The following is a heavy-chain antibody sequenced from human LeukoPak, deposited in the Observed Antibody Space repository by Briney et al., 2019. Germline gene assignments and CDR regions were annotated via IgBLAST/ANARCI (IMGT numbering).Heavy chain of an antibody. V-gene: IGHV4-34*01. CDR1: GGSFSGYY. CDR3: ARGSRGHPYYYGMDV. Sequence: KTSETLSLTCAVYGGSFSGYYWSWIRQPPGQGLEWIGEINHSGSTNYNPSLKSRVTISVDTSKNQFSLKLSSVTAADTAVYYCARGSRGHPYYYGMDVWGQGTTVTVSS. CDR2: INHSGST. J-gene: IGHJ6*02. D-gene: IGHD5-12*01.